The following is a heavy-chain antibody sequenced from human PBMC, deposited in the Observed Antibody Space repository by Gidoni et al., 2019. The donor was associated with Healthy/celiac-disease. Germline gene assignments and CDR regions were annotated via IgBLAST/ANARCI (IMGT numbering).Heavy chain of an antibody. CDR1: GFPLSNARMG. Sequence: QVTLKESGPVLVKPTETLTLTCTVSGFPLSNARMGVSWIRQPPGKALEWLAHIFSNDEKSYSTSLKSRLTISKDTSKSQVVLTMTNMDPVDTATYYCARMEDGYSSGRRAGLFDYWGQGTLVTVSS. CDR3: ARMEDGYSSGRRAGLFDY. D-gene: IGHD6-19*01. J-gene: IGHJ4*02. CDR2: IFSNDEK. V-gene: IGHV2-26*01.